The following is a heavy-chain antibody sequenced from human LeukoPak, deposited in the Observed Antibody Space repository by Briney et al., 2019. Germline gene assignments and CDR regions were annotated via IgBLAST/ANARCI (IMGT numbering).Heavy chain of an antibody. CDR3: ASFTSIAAAGGGMDV. V-gene: IGHV4-59*12. CDR2: IYYSGST. D-gene: IGHD6-13*01. Sequence: PSETLSLTCTVSGGSISSYYWSWIRQPPGKGLEWIGYIYYSGSTNYNPSLKSRVTISVDTSKNQFSLKLSSVTAADTAVYYCASFTSIAAAGGGMDVWGKGTTVTVSS. J-gene: IGHJ6*04. CDR1: GGSISSYY.